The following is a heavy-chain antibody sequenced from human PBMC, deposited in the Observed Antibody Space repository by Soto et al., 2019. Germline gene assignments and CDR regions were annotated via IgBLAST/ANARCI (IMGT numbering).Heavy chain of an antibody. V-gene: IGHV5-51*03. CDR3: ARSYCSGGSCYWTFYY. CDR2: IYPGDSDT. J-gene: IGHJ4*02. D-gene: IGHD2-15*01. CDR1: GYSFTSYW. Sequence: GESLKISCKGSGYSFTSYWIGWVRQMPGKGLEWMGIIYPGDSDTRYSPSFQGQVTISADKSISTAYLQGSSLTASDTAKYYYARSYCSGGSCYWTFYYWGQGTLVPVSS.